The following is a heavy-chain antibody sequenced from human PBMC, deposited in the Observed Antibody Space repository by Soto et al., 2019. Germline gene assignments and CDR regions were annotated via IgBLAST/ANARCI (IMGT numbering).Heavy chain of an antibody. D-gene: IGHD3-3*01. CDR2: IIPIFGTA. CDR3: ARGRPNFGVVIGGEYYYYGMDV. Sequence: ASVKVSCKASGGTFSSYAISWVRQAPGQGLEWMGGIIPIFGTANYAQKFQGRVTITADESTSTAYMELSSLRSEDTAVYYCARGRPNFGVVIGGEYYYYGMDVWGQGTTVTVSS. J-gene: IGHJ6*02. V-gene: IGHV1-69*13. CDR1: GGTFSSYA.